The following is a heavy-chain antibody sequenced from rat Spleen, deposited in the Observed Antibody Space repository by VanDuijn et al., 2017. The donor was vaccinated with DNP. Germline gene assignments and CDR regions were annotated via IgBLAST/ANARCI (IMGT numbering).Heavy chain of an antibody. Sequence: QVQLKESGPGLVQPSQTLSLTCTVAGFSLTNYNVHWVRQPPGKGLEWMGVIWKNGATRYNSALKSRLSFSKATSKSQVFSRLNNLQTEDTARYFCIRGFNNYGFFDYWGHGVMVTVSS. D-gene: IGHD1-10*01. J-gene: IGHJ2*01. V-gene: IGHV2-41*01. CDR3: IRGFNNYGFFDY. CDR1: GFSLTNYN. CDR2: IWKNGAT.